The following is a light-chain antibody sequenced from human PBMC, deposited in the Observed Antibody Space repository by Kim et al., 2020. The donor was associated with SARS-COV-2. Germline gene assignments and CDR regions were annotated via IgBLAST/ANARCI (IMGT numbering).Light chain of an antibody. CDR2: GNS. CDR1: SSNIGAGYD. J-gene: IGLJ1*01. V-gene: IGLV1-40*01. Sequence: VTISCTGSSSNIGAGYDVHWYQPLPGTAPKLLIYGNSNRPSGVPDRFSGSKSGTSASLAITGLQAEDEADYYCQSYDSSLSGSYVFGTGTKVTVL. CDR3: QSYDSSLSGSYV.